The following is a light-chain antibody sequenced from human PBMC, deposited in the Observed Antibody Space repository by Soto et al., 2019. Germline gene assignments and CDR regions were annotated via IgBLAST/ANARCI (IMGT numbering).Light chain of an antibody. CDR3: TVWDDSLRGRL. Sequence: VLTQPPSASGTPGQRVTISCSGSSSNIESNYVYWYQQLPGTAPRLLIYRNNQRPSGVPDRFSGSKSGTSASLAISALRSEDEADYYCTVWDDSLRGRLFGGGTKLTVL. J-gene: IGLJ2*01. V-gene: IGLV1-47*01. CDR1: SSNIESNY. CDR2: RNN.